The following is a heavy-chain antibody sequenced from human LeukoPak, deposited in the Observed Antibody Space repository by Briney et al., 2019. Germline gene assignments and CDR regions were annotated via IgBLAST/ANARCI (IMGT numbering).Heavy chain of an antibody. V-gene: IGHV4-59*01. CDR3: ARGYSTSLSRFDP. Sequence: SGTLSLTCTVSGGSIGSYYWSWIRQPPGKGLEWIGYINYSGSTNYNPSLKSRVTISIDTSKNQFSLKVSSVTAADTAVYYCARGYSTSLSRFDPWGQGTLVTVSS. CDR1: GGSIGSYY. J-gene: IGHJ5*02. CDR2: INYSGST. D-gene: IGHD2-2*01.